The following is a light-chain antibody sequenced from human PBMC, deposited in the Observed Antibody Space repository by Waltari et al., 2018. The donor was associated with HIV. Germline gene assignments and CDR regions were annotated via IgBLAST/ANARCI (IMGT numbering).Light chain of an antibody. J-gene: IGKJ1*01. CDR1: QNINSW. CDR2: KAF. CDR3: QQYNTFST. Sequence: DIQMTQSPSTLSASVGDRVTITCRASQNINSWLAWYQQKPGKAPKLLIYKAFSLESGVPSRFSGSRSGTEFTLTISSLQPDDFATYYCQQYNTFSTFGQGTKVEIK. V-gene: IGKV1-5*03.